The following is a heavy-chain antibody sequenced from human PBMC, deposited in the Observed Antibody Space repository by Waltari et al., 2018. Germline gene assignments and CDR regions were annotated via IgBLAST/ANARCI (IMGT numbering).Heavy chain of an antibody. D-gene: IGHD4-17*01. V-gene: IGHV3-30*02. CDR2: ISFDGKKI. CDR3: AKDGDYSLTEYDAFDV. CDR1: GFIFSGHG. J-gene: IGHJ3*01. Sequence: VQLLESGGGVVQPGGSLRPSCAASGFIFSGHGMPWVRQIPGKGLEWVGFISFDGKKIFDADSVRGRFSISRDNSDNMVFLQMNSLRPEDSGVYYCAKDGDYSLTEYDAFDVWGQGTVVTVSP.